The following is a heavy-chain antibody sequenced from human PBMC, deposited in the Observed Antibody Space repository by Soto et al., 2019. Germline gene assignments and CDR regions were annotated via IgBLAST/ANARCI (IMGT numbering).Heavy chain of an antibody. CDR2: INAGNGNT. CDR1: GYTFTSYA. J-gene: IGHJ5*02. V-gene: IGHV1-3*01. CDR3: AREPVAGIWFDP. Sequence: GSVKVSCKASGYTFTSYAMHWVRQAPGQRFEWMGWINAGNGNTKYSQKFQGRVTITRDTSASTAYMELSSLRSEDTAVYYCAREPVAGIWFDPWGQGTLVTVS. D-gene: IGHD6-19*01.